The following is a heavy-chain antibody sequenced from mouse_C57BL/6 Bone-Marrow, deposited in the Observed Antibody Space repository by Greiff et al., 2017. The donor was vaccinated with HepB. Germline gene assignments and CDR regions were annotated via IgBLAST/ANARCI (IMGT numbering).Heavy chain of an antibody. J-gene: IGHJ3*01. CDR2: IDPENGDT. CDR3: STLYCDGSSGFAY. D-gene: IGHD1-1*01. V-gene: IGHV14-4*01. Sequence: VQLQQSGAELVRPGASVKLSCTASGFNIKDDYMHWVKQRPEQGLEWIGWIDPENGDTEYASKFQGKATITADTSSNTAYLQLSSLTSEDTAVYYCSTLYCDGSSGFAYWGQGTRVTVSA. CDR1: GFNIKDDY.